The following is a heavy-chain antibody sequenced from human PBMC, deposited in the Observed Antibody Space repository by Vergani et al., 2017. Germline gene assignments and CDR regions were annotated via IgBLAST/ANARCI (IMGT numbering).Heavy chain of an antibody. V-gene: IGHV3-21*01. D-gene: IGHD2-2*02. CDR3: ARGQAGYQVLYRAYFDP. Sequence: EVQLLESGGGLVQPGGSLRLSCAASGFSLSRFWMSWVRQAPEKGLQWVSSISSSSANIHYADSVKGRFTVSRDSGRNSLYLQMKGLRAEDTAVYYCARGQAGYQVLYRAYFDPWGQGTLVTVSA. CDR2: ISSSSANI. CDR1: GFSLSRFW. J-gene: IGHJ5*02.